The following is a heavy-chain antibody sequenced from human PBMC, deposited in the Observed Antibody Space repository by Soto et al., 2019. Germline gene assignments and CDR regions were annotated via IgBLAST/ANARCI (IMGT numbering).Heavy chain of an antibody. Sequence: QVQLVESGGGVVQPGRSLRLSCAASGFTFSSYAMHWVRQAPGRGLEWVAVISYDGSNKYYADSVKGRFTISRDNSKNTLYLQMNSLRAEHTAVYYCARDPMGSYYGSGSYYFDYWGQGTMVTVSS. J-gene: IGHJ4*02. CDR3: ARDPMGSYYGSGSYYFDY. V-gene: IGHV3-30-3*01. D-gene: IGHD3-10*01. CDR1: GFTFSSYA. CDR2: ISYDGSNK.